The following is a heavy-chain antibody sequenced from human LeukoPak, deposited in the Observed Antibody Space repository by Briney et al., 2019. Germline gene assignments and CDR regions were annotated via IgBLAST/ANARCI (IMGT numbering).Heavy chain of an antibody. Sequence: GGSLRLSCAASGFTFSDHYMDWVRQAPGKGLEWVGRIRNRANGYTTEYAASVKGRFTISRDDSQNSLYLQMNSLETEDTAVYYCANSAPAVDYWGQGTLVTVSS. CDR3: ANSAPAVDY. J-gene: IGHJ4*02. D-gene: IGHD3-10*01. CDR1: GFTFSDHY. CDR2: IRNRANGYTT. V-gene: IGHV3-72*01.